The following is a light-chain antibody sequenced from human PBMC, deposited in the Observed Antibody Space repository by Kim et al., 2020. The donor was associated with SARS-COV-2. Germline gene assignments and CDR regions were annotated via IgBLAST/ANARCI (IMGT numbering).Light chain of an antibody. CDR3: QQTYSTPLT. CDR2: GAS. CDR1: HSGHTF. V-gene: IGKV1-39*01. Sequence: ASVGDTVNIACRASHSGHTFLNWYQQKAGRAPKFMMYGASTLQSGVPSRFSGSGSGTDFTLTISSLQPEDYATYYCQQTYSTPLTFGGGTKVDIK. J-gene: IGKJ4*01.